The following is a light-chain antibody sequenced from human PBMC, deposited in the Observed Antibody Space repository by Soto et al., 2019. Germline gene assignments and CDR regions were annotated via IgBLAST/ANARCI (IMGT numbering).Light chain of an antibody. V-gene: IGLV7-46*01. Sequence: QAVVTQEPSLTVSPGGTVTLTCGSSTGAVTSGHYPHWFQQKPGQAPRTLIYDTSIKHSWTPARFSGSLLGGKAALTLSGAQPEDEADYYCLVIYTGVGEVFGTGTKVTDL. J-gene: IGLJ1*01. CDR2: DTS. CDR3: LVIYTGVGEV. CDR1: TGAVTSGHY.